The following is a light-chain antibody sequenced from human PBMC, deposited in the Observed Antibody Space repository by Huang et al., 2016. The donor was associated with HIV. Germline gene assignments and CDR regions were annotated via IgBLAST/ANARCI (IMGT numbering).Light chain of an antibody. CDR3: QHYGSSPTWT. Sequence: PGERATLACRASQSLSSNHLAWYQQKPGQAPRLLIYGASSRATGIPDRFSASGSGTDFTLTISRLEPEDFAVYFCQHYGSSPTWTFGQWTRVEFK. CDR2: GAS. CDR1: QSLSSNH. V-gene: IGKV3-20*01. J-gene: IGKJ1*01.